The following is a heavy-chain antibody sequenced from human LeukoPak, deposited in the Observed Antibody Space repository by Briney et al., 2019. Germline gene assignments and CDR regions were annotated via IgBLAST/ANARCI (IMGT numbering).Heavy chain of an antibody. CDR3: ARDPTAMVTGGYFDY. CDR2: LRYDGTDT. V-gene: IGHV3-30*02. J-gene: IGHJ4*02. Sequence: GGSLRLSCAASRFVFPSSGMHWVRQAPGKGLEWVAYLRYDGTDTYYADSVKGRFTISRDNSKNTLYLQMNSLRAEDTAVYYCARDPTAMVTGGYFDYWGQGTLVTVSS. D-gene: IGHD5-18*01. CDR1: RFVFPSSG.